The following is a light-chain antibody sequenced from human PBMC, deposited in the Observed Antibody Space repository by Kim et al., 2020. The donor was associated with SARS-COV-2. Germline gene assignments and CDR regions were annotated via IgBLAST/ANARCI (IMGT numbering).Light chain of an antibody. V-gene: IGLV2-14*03. J-gene: IGLJ3*02. CDR2: DVS. Sequence: GQSFTFSCTGTSSDVGGYNYVSWYQQHPGKAPNLMIYDVSNRPSGVSNRFSGSKSGNTASLTISGLQAEDEADYYCSSYTSSSTLVFGGGTKLTVL. CDR1: SSDVGGYNY. CDR3: SSYTSSSTLV.